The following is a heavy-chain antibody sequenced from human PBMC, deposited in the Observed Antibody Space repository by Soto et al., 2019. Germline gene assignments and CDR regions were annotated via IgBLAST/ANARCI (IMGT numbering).Heavy chain of an antibody. Sequence: LRLSCAASGFTFSIYSVNWVRQAPGKGLEWVSSISSSSSYIYYADSVKGRFTISRDDAKNSLYLQMNSLRAEDTAVYYCARDFAGSQGGNWGQGTLVTVSS. CDR3: ARDFAGSQGGN. CDR1: GFTFSIYS. D-gene: IGHD3-16*01. V-gene: IGHV3-21*01. CDR2: ISSSSSYI. J-gene: IGHJ4*02.